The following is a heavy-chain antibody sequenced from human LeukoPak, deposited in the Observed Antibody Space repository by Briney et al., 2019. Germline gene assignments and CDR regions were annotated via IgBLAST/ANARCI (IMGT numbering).Heavy chain of an antibody. CDR2: ISSSSSTI. V-gene: IGHV3-48*01. Sequence: GGSLRLSCAASGFTFSSYSMNWVRQAPGKGLEWVSYISSSSSTIYYADSVKGRFTISRDNAKNSLYLQMNSLRAEDTAVYYCARDGSNYDFWSGYLREVAFDIWGQGTMVTVSS. CDR1: GFTFSSYS. D-gene: IGHD3-3*01. CDR3: ARDGSNYDFWSGYLREVAFDI. J-gene: IGHJ3*02.